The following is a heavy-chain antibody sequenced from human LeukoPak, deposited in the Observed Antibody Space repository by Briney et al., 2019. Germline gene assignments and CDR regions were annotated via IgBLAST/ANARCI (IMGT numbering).Heavy chain of an antibody. CDR3: AKDRLGAAAGFFDY. J-gene: IGHJ4*02. Sequence: PGGSLRLSCAASGFTFTSYSMNWVRQAPGKGLEWVSTISGGGGSTYYADSVKGRFTISRDNSKNTLYLQMNSLRADDTAVYYCAKDRLGAAAGFFDYWGQGSLVTVSS. CDR2: ISGGGGST. V-gene: IGHV3-23*01. D-gene: IGHD6-13*01. CDR1: GFTFTSYS.